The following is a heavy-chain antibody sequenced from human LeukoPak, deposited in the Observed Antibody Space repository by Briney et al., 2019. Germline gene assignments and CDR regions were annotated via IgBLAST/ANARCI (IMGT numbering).Heavy chain of an antibody. CDR2: ITYSGYT. J-gene: IGHJ3*02. D-gene: IGHD2-2*01. CDR3: ARQGKFCTTTSCSIRDGFDI. Sequence: SETLSLTCTVSGGSLRGIRGYYWNWIRQAPGRGLEGVGFITYSGYTDHTPALKSRVNISIDTSKNKFSLNLSSVTVADTAVYFCARQGKFCTTTSCSIRDGFDIWGQGTTVIVSS. V-gene: IGHV4-61*08. CDR1: GGSLRGIRGYY.